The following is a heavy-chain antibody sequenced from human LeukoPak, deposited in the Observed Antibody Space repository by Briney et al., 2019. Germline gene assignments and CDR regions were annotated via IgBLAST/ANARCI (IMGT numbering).Heavy chain of an antibody. CDR1: GFTFSSYS. CDR3: ARDPPLVDCSGGSCYSADAFDI. Sequence: GGSLRLSCAASGFTFSSYSMNWVRQAPGKGLEWVSSISSSSSYIYYADSVKGRFTISRDNAKNSLYLQMNSLRAEDTAVYYCARDPPLVDCSGGSCYSADAFDIWGQGTMVTVSS. D-gene: IGHD2-15*01. V-gene: IGHV3-21*01. CDR2: ISSSSSYI. J-gene: IGHJ3*02.